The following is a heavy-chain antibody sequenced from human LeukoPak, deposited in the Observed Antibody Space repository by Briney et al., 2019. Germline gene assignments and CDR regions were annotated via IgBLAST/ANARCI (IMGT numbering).Heavy chain of an antibody. CDR3: AKHREFSSDWFES. CDR1: GFTFSGSA. D-gene: IGHD6-6*01. J-gene: IGHJ5*01. CDR2: ISRNSVAI. V-gene: IGHV3-23*01. Sequence: GGSLRLSCSVSGFTFSGSAMTWVRQAPGKGLEWVSSISRNSVAIYYADSVKGRFTISRDNSKNTLFLQMTSLKGEDTAVYYCAKHREFSSDWFESWGQGTLVTVS.